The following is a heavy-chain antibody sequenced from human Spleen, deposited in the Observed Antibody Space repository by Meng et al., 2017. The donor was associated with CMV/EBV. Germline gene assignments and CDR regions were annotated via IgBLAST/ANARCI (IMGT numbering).Heavy chain of an antibody. CDR1: GDSVSSNSAA. Sequence: SETLSLTCAISGDSVSSNSAAWNWIRQSPSRGLEWLGRTYYRSKWYNDYAVSVKSRITINTDTSKNQFSLKLSSVTAADTAVYYCARTYYYDSSGYYHYLRFDPWGQGTLVTVSS. CDR2: TYYRSKWYN. CDR3: ARTYYYDSSGYYHYLRFDP. J-gene: IGHJ5*02. D-gene: IGHD3-22*01. V-gene: IGHV6-1*01.